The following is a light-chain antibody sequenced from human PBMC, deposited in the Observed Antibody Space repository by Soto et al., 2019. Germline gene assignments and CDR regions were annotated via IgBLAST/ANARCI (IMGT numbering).Light chain of an antibody. J-gene: IGKJ1*01. CDR3: MQALQTRT. CDR2: LGS. Sequence: DTVMTQSPLSLPVTPGEPASISCRSSQSLLHSNGYNYLDWYLQKPGQSPQLLIYLGSNRASGVPDRVSGSGSGTDFTLKISRVEAEDVGVYYCMQALQTRTFGQGTKVEIK. CDR1: QSLLHSNGYNY. V-gene: IGKV2-28*01.